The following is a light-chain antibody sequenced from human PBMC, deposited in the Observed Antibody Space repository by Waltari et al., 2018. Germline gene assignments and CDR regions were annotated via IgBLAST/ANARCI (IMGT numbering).Light chain of an antibody. CDR3: QQRSNWPRT. CDR1: QSVSSY. J-gene: IGKJ1*01. V-gene: IGKV3-11*01. Sequence: ELVLTQSPATLSLSPGERATLSCRASQSVSSYLAWYQQNPGQAPRLLIYDASNRATGIPARFSGSGSGTDFTLTISSLEPEDFAVYYCQQRSNWPRTFGQGTKVEIK. CDR2: DAS.